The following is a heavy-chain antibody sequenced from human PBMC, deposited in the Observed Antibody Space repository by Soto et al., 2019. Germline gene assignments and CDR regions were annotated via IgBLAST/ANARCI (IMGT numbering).Heavy chain of an antibody. J-gene: IGHJ5*02. Sequence: SVKVSCQASGGTFSSYAISWVRQAPGQGLEWMGGIIPISGTTNYAQKFQGRVTITADTSASTAYMELSSLTSEDTAVYYCARESYSSSENWFDPWGQGTLVTVSS. CDR2: IIPISGTT. CDR1: GGTFSSYA. D-gene: IGHD6-6*01. V-gene: IGHV1-69*06. CDR3: ARESYSSSENWFDP.